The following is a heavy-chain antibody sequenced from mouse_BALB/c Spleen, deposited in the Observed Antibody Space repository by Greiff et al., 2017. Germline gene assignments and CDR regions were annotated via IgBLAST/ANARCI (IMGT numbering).Heavy chain of an antibody. CDR3: ASDRYDRSFAY. CDR1: GFSLTSYG. Sequence: QVQLKQSGPGLVQPSQSLSITCTVSGFSLTSYGVHWVRQSPGKGLEWLGVIWSGGSTDYNAAFISRLSISKDNSKSQVFFKMNSLQANDTAIYYCASDRYDRSFAYWGQGTLVTVSA. D-gene: IGHD2-14*01. J-gene: IGHJ3*01. CDR2: IWSGGST. V-gene: IGHV2-2*02.